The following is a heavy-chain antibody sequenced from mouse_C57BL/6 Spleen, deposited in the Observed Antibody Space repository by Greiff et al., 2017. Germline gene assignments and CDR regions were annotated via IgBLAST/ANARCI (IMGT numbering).Heavy chain of an antibody. CDR3: AREGDYCGSSPHAMDY. V-gene: IGHV1-63*01. Sequence: QVQLQHSGAELVRPGTSVKMSCKASGYTFTNYWIGWAKQRPGHGLEWIGDIYPGGGYTNYNEKFKGKATLTADKSSSTAYMQFSSLTSEDSAIYYCAREGDYCGSSPHAMDYWGQGTSVTVSS. D-gene: IGHD1-1*01. CDR1: GYTFTNYW. J-gene: IGHJ4*01. CDR2: IYPGGGYT.